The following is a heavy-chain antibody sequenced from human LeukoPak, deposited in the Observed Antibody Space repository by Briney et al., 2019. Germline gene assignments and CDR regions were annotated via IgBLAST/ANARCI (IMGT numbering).Heavy chain of an antibody. CDR1: GFSFGSYE. D-gene: IGHD2-21*02. Sequence: GGSLRLSCEASGFSFGSYEMNWVRQAPGKGLEWVSFISSDGNTKYYADSVKGRFTVSRDNAKSSLFLQMNSLRDEDTAVYYCARETCGGDSRYSLRFLYWGQGTLATVSS. CDR3: ARETCGGDSRYSLRFLY. V-gene: IGHV3-48*03. J-gene: IGHJ4*02. CDR2: ISSDGNTK.